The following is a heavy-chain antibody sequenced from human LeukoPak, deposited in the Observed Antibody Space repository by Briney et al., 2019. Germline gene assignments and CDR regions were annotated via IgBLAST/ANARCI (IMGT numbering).Heavy chain of an antibody. Sequence: ASVKVSCKASGYTFTSYGISWVRQAPGQGLEWMGWIGAYNGNTNYAQKLQGRVTMTTDTSTSTAYMELRSLRSDDTAVYYCARDHSLGYCSGGSCSYFDYWGQGTLVTVSS. J-gene: IGHJ4*02. CDR3: ARDHSLGYCSGGSCSYFDY. CDR2: IGAYNGNT. D-gene: IGHD2-15*01. V-gene: IGHV1-18*01. CDR1: GYTFTSYG.